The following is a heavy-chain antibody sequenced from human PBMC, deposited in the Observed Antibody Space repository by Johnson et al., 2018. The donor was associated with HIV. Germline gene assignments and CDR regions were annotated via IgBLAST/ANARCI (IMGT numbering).Heavy chain of an antibody. CDR2: ISYDGSNK. J-gene: IGHJ3*02. Sequence: QVQLVESGGGVVQPGRSLRLSCAASGFTFSSYAMHWVRQAPGKGLEWVAVISYDGSNKYYADSVKGRFTISRDNSKNTLYLQMNSLRAEDTAVYYCARSRTRLPLDAFDIWGQGTMVTVSS. D-gene: IGHD5/OR15-5a*01. CDR1: GFTFSSYA. CDR3: ARSRTRLPLDAFDI. V-gene: IGHV3-30-3*01.